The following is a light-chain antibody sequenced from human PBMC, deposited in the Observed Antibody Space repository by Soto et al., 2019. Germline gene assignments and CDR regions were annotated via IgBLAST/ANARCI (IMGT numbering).Light chain of an antibody. Sequence: QSVLPQPASVSGSTGQSITISCTGTSGDIGSYNRVSWYQQHPGKAPKLIIYEVTDRPSGVSNRFSGSKSGNTASLTISGLQAEDEAEYYCSSYTNINTRACVFGTGTKHRP. J-gene: IGLJ1*01. CDR1: SGDIGSYNR. V-gene: IGLV2-14*01. CDR3: SSYTNINTRACV. CDR2: EVT.